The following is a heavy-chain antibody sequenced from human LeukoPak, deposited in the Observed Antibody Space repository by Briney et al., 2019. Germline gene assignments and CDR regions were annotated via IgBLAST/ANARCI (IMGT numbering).Heavy chain of an antibody. J-gene: IGHJ5*02. CDR1: GYTFTSYD. V-gene: IGHV1-8*01. Sequence: ASVKVSCKASGYTFTSYDINWVRQATGQGLEWMGWMNPNSGNTGYAQKFQGRVTMTRNTSISTAYMELGSLRSEDTAVYYCARDHSDILTGRRAYNWFDPWGQGTLVTVSS. D-gene: IGHD3-9*01. CDR2: MNPNSGNT. CDR3: ARDHSDILTGRRAYNWFDP.